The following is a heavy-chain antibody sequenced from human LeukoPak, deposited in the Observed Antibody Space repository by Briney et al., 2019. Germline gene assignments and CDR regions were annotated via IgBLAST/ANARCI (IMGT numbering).Heavy chain of an antibody. Sequence: GGSLRLSCAASGFTFSNYGMHWVRQAPGKGLEWVAVISFDGSNKYYADSVKGRFTISRDSSKNTLYLQMNSLRAADTAVYYCARGSGYSYSFTGRERTKSRLDYWGQGTLVTVSS. CDR3: ARGSGYSYSFTGRERTKSRLDY. V-gene: IGHV3-30*03. CDR1: GFTFSNYG. J-gene: IGHJ4*02. CDR2: ISFDGSNK. D-gene: IGHD5-18*01.